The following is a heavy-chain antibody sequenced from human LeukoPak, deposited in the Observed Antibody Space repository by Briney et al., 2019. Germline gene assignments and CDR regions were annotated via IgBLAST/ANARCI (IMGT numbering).Heavy chain of an antibody. CDR3: ARMGYCTSTTCYHYFEY. CDR2: INTGSSTI. CDR1: GFTFSSYS. D-gene: IGHD2-2*01. J-gene: IGHJ4*02. Sequence: GGSLRLSCAASGFTFSSYSMNWVRQAPGKGLEWVSYINTGSSTIYYADSVKGRFTISRDNAKNSLYLQMNSLSAEDTAVYYCARMGYCTSTTCYHYFEYWGQGTLVIVSS. V-gene: IGHV3-48*01.